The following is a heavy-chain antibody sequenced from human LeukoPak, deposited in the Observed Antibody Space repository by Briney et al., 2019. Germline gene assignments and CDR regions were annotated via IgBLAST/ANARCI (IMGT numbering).Heavy chain of an antibody. Sequence: ASVKVSCKASGYSFSSYDINWVRQATGQGPEWIGWMNPSSGNTGYAQRFQGRVTMTRDTSTSTAYLELSSLTSEDMAVYYCAAHTYYFSSGSFGHWGQGTLATVSS. V-gene: IGHV1-8*01. J-gene: IGHJ4*02. CDR3: AAHTYYFSSGSFGH. D-gene: IGHD3-10*01. CDR1: GYSFSSYD. CDR2: MNPSSGNT.